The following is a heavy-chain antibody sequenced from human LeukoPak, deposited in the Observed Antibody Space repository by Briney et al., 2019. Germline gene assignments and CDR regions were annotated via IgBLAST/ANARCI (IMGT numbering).Heavy chain of an antibody. Sequence: GGSLRLSCAASGFTFSSYSMNWVRQAPGKGLEWVSYISSSSSTIYYADSVKGRFTISRDNAKNSLYLQMNSLRAEDTAVYYCARDRHAVGATSVLHWGQGTLVTVSP. D-gene: IGHD1-26*01. CDR1: GFTFSSYS. J-gene: IGHJ4*02. CDR3: ARDRHAVGATSVLH. V-gene: IGHV3-48*04. CDR2: ISSSSSTI.